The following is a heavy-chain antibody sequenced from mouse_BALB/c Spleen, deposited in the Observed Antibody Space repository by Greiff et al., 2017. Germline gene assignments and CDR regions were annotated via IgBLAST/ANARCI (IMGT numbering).Heavy chain of an antibody. CDR1: GFTFSSYA. Sequence: DVQLQESGGGLVKPGGSLKLSCAASGFTFSSYAMSWVRQTPEKRLEWVASISSGGSTYYPDSVKGRFTISRDNARNILYLQMSSLRSEDTAMYYCARVYYGSSYWYFDVWGAGTTVTVSS. V-gene: IGHV5-6-5*01. CDR3: ARVYYGSSYWYFDV. J-gene: IGHJ1*01. D-gene: IGHD1-1*01. CDR2: ISSGGST.